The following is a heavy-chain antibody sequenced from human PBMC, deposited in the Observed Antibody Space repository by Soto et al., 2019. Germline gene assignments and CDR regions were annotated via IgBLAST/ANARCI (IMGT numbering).Heavy chain of an antibody. CDR2: IIPIFGTA. J-gene: IGHJ4*02. D-gene: IGHD6-6*01. V-gene: IGHV1-69*13. CDR1: GGTFSSYA. Sequence: ASVKVSCKASGGTFSSYAISWVRQAPGQGLEWMGGIIPIFGTANYAQKFQGRVTITADESTSTAYMELSSLRSEDTAVYYCARFRRDLAALDPHYWGQGTLVTVSS. CDR3: ARFRRDLAALDPHY.